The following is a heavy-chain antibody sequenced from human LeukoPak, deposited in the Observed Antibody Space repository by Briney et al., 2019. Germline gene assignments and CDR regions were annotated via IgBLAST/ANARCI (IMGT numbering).Heavy chain of an antibody. CDR3: VRSWGAC. D-gene: IGHD3-16*01. CDR1: RFTLSNYW. J-gene: IGHJ4*02. CDR2: ISADGTNI. V-gene: IGHV3-74*01. Sequence: GGSLRLSCAASRFTLSNYWMYWVRQAPGKGLVWVSHISADGTNINYADSVKGRFTISRDDAKNTLYLQMNSLRAEDTAMYYCVRSWGACWGQGILVTVSS.